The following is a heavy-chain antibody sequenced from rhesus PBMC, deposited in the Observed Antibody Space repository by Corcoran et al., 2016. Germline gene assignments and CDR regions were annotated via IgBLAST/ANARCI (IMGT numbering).Heavy chain of an antibody. CDR2: IKPTTGGA. D-gene: IGHD4-29*01. V-gene: IGHV1-138*01. CDR1: GYPFTNYY. CDR3: IRGGYGTVVDY. J-gene: IGHJ4*01. Sequence: QVQLVQSGAEVKKPGSSVTVSCWTSGYPFTNYYIPWVRKTPGQGLEWRGGIKPTTGGADFAQKVQGIIIMTSDTSTATADMKSTSRTSEDTAIYYCIRGGYGTVVDYWGQGVLVTVSS.